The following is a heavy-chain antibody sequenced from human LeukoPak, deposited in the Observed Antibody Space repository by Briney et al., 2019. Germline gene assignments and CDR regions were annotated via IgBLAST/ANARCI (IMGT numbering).Heavy chain of an antibody. CDR2: IYYSGST. J-gene: IGHJ3*02. CDR1: GGSISSSSYY. CDR3: ARENCTNGVCYGI. Sequence: PSETLSLTCTVSGGSISSSSYYWGWIRQPPGKGLEWIGSIYYSGSTYYNPSLKSRVTISVDRSKNQFSLKLSSVTAADTAVYYCARENCTNGVCYGIWGQGTMVTVSS. V-gene: IGHV4-39*07. D-gene: IGHD2-8*01.